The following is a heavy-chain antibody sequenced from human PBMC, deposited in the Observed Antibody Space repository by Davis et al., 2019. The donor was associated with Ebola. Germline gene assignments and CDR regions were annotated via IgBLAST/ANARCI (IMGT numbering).Heavy chain of an antibody. J-gene: IGHJ6*02. Sequence: SETLSLTCTVSGGSISSYYWSWIRQPPGKGLEWIGYIYYSGSTYYNPSLKSRVTISVDTSKNQFSLKLSSVTAADTAVYYCARTRVVAATSFYYYYYGMDVWGQGTTVTVSS. CDR2: IYYSGST. D-gene: IGHD2-15*01. CDR1: GGSISSYY. V-gene: IGHV4-59*12. CDR3: ARTRVVAATSFYYYYYGMDV.